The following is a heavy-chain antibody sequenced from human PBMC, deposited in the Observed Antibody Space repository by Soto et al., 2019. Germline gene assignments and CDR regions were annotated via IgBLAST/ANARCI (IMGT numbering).Heavy chain of an antibody. CDR3: ARGPLTVATGGGDY. CDR2: ISGGGSTI. Sequence: GGSLRLSCAASGFSFSAYYMSWIRQAPGKGLEWVSYISGGGSTIYYADSVKGRFTISRDNAKNSLYLQMKSLRAEDTAVYYCARGPLTVATGGGDYWGQGTLVTVSS. V-gene: IGHV3-11*01. CDR1: GFSFSAYY. D-gene: IGHD2-8*02. J-gene: IGHJ4*01.